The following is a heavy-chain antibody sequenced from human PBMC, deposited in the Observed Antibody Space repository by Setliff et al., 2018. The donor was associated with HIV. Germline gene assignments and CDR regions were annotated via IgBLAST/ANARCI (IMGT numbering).Heavy chain of an antibody. D-gene: IGHD3-22*01. Sequence: ASVKVSCKASGYNFNNYYIQWLRQAPGERPEWIGEINPSGGSTSYAEKFQGRVTMTRDTSITTAYMELSSLISDDTAVYYCAREERYYDGKGALDYWGQGMLVTVSS. V-gene: IGHV1-46*02. J-gene: IGHJ4*02. CDR1: GYNFNNYY. CDR3: AREERYYDGKGALDY. CDR2: INPSGGST.